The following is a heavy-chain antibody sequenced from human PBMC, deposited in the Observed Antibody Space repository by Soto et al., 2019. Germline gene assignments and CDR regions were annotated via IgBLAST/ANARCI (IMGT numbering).Heavy chain of an antibody. J-gene: IGHJ6*02. CDR3: ARHEQFYYYYYGMDV. D-gene: IGHD4-4*01. V-gene: IGHV5-51*01. CDR2: INPGDSDI. Sequence: GESLKISCKASGYSFTTYWIAWVSQMPVKGLEWMGIINPGDSDIRYSPSFQGQVTISADNSISTAYLQWSSLRASDTAMYYCARHEQFYYYYYGMDVWGQGTAVTVSS. CDR1: GYSFTTYW.